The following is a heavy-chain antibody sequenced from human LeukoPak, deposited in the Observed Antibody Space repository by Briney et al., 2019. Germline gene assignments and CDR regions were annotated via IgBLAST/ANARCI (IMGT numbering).Heavy chain of an antibody. Sequence: TGGSLRLSCAASGFTFSSYSMNWVRQAPGKGLEWVSSISSSSSYIYYADSVKGRFTISRDNAKNSLYLQMNSLRAEDTAVYYCARATRIAIWDYYYYYMDVWGKGTTVTVSS. CDR1: GFTFSSYS. CDR3: ARATRIAIWDYYYYYMDV. CDR2: ISSSSSYI. J-gene: IGHJ6*03. V-gene: IGHV3-21*01. D-gene: IGHD3-9*01.